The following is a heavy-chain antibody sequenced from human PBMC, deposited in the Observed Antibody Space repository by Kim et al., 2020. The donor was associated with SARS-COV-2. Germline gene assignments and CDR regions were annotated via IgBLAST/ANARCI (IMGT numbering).Heavy chain of an antibody. D-gene: IGHD3-10*01. CDR3: ARGGLGIIRRAFDY. Sequence: ADSVKGRFTISRDNAKNSLYLQMNSLRAEDTAVYYCARGGLGIIRRAFDYWGQGTLVTVSS. V-gene: IGHV3-21*01. J-gene: IGHJ4*02.